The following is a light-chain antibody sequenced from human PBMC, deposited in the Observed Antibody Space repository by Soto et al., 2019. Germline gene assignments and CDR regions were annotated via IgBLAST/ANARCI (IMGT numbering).Light chain of an antibody. CDR1: QSLLSSHGNTH. Sequence: DVMMTQSPLSLPVTLGQPASISCRSSQSLLSSHGNTHLDWFHQRPGQSPRRLVHRVSNRDSGVPDRIGGSGSGTNFTLKISRVEAEDVGIYYCMQYTHWPHTFGGGTKVDIK. CDR3: MQYTHWPHT. V-gene: IGKV2-30*01. CDR2: RVS. J-gene: IGKJ4*01.